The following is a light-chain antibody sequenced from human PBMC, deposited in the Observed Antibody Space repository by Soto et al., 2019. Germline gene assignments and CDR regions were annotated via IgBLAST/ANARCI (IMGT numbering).Light chain of an antibody. CDR2: DVT. CDR1: SSDVGDDNY. J-gene: IGLJ2*01. CDR3: SSYTSSSTLYV. Sequence: QSALTQPASVSGSPGQSITISCTGTSSDVGDDNYVSWYQQHPGKAPKLMIYDVTHRPSGISNRFSGSKSGNTASLTISGLQAEDEADYYCSSYTSSSTLYVFGGGTKLTVL. V-gene: IGLV2-14*01.